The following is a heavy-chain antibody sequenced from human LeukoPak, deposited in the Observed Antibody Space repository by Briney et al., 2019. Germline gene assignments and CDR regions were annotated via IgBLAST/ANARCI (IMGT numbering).Heavy chain of an antibody. J-gene: IGHJ4*02. V-gene: IGHV3-49*03. D-gene: IGHD6-19*01. Sequence: PGRSLRLSCTASGFTFGDYAMSWFRQAPGKGLEWVGFIRSKAYGGTTENAASVKGRFTISRDDSKSIAYLQMNSLKTEDTAVYYCTRSIAVAGNFDYWGQGTLVTVSS. CDR3: TRSIAVAGNFDY. CDR2: IRSKAYGGTT. CDR1: GFTFGDYA.